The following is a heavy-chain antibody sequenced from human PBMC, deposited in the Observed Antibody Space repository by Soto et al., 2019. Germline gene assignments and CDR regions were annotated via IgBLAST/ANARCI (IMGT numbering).Heavy chain of an antibody. CDR1: GFTFSSYV. CDR2: ISQDGSNK. V-gene: IGHV3-30-3*01. J-gene: IGHJ4*02. CDR3: ARGVAWNYDY. D-gene: IGHD1-1*01. Sequence: VQLVESGGGVVQPGRSLRLSCAASGFTFSSYVMHWVRQAPGKGLDWVTVISQDGSNKYYADSVKGRFTISRDNSKNTLYLQMDSLRAEDTAVYFCARGVAWNYDYWGQGTLVTVSS.